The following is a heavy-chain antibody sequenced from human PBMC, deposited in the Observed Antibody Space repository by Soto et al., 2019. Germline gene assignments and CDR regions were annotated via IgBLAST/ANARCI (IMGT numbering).Heavy chain of an antibody. CDR1: GFTFSSYD. V-gene: IGHV3-13*01. J-gene: IGHJ4*02. Sequence: GGSLRLSCAASGFTFSSYDMHWVRQATGKGLEWVSAIGTAGDTYYPGSVKGRFTISRENAKNSLYLQMNSLRAGDTAVYYCRWALDCRRGSCVDYWGQGTQVTVSS. CDR3: RWALDCRRGSCVDY. D-gene: IGHD2-15*01. CDR2: IGTAGDT.